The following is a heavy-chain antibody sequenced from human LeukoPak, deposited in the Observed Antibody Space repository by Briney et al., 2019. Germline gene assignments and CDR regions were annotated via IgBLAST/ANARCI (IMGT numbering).Heavy chain of an antibody. V-gene: IGHV4-4*02. Sequence: YPSETLSLSCDVSGVSVTSTNWWTWVRQPPGKGLEWIGEVHLDGRTNYNPSLKSRLIMSVDLPENHISLKLTSVTAADTAVYYCAREGGLDRPLDYSVERSLVTASS. CDR1: GVSVTSTNW. J-gene: IGHJ4*02. CDR2: VHLDGRT. D-gene: IGHD3-9*01. CDR3: AREGGLDRPLDY.